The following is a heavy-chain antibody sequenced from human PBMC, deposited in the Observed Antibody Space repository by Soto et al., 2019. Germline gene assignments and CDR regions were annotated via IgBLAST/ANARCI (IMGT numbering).Heavy chain of an antibody. CDR3: ASSTYYYDSSGYYGKTFDY. CDR2: IIPIFGTA. D-gene: IGHD3-22*01. V-gene: IGHV1-69*01. Sequence: QVQLVQSGAEVKKPGSSVKVSCKASGGTFSSYAISWVRQAPGQGLEWMGGIIPIFGTANYAQKFQGRVTITADESTGTAYMELSSLRSEDTAVYYCASSTYYYDSSGYYGKTFDYWGQGTLVTVSS. J-gene: IGHJ4*02. CDR1: GGTFSSYA.